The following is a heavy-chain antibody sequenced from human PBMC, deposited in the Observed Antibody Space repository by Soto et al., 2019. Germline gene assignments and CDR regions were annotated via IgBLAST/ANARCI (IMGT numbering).Heavy chain of an antibody. CDR1: GFTFSSYE. Sequence: GGSLRLSCAASGFTFSSYEMNWVRQAPGKGLEWVSYISSSGSTIYYADSVKGRFTISRDNAKNSLYLQMNSLRAEDTAVYYCARDWGYSHGYAQDYYYGMDVWGQGTTVTVSS. V-gene: IGHV3-48*03. CDR2: ISSSGSTI. J-gene: IGHJ6*02. CDR3: ARDWGYSHGYAQDYYYGMDV. D-gene: IGHD5-18*01.